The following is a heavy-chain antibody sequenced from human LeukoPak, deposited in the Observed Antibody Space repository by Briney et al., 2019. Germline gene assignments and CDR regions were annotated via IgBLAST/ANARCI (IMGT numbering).Heavy chain of an antibody. CDR1: GRSISSYY. CDR2: IYYSGST. D-gene: IGHD3-3*01. CDR3: ARMPLLRFYNWFDP. J-gene: IGHJ5*02. Sequence: PSETLSLTCTVCGRSISSYYWSWLRQPPGKGLEWLGYIYYSGSTNYKPSLKSRVTISVDTSKNQFSLKLSAVTAADTAVYYCARMPLLRFYNWFDPWGQGTLVTVSS. V-gene: IGHV4-59*08.